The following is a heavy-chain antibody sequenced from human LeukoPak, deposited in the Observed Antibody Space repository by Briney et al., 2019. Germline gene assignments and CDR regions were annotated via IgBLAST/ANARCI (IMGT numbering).Heavy chain of an antibody. J-gene: IGHJ4*02. Sequence: PGGSLRLSCAASGFTFSAYGMSWVRQVPGKGLEWVSGISGSGGSTYYADSVKGRFTISRDNSKNTLYLQMNSLRAEDTAIYFCAKGNAVAGTRIAVFDNWGQGTLVTVSS. D-gene: IGHD6-13*01. CDR2: ISGSGGST. CDR1: GFTFSAYG. CDR3: AKGNAVAGTRIAVFDN. V-gene: IGHV3-23*01.